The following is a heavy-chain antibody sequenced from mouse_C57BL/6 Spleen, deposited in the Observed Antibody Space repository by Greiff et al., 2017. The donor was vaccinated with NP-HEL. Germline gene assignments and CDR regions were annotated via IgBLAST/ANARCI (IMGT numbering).Heavy chain of an antibody. CDR1: GFTFSSYA. CDR2: ISSGGDYI. V-gene: IGHV5-9-1*02. CDR3: TREEVTTGYFDY. D-gene: IGHD2-2*01. J-gene: IGHJ2*01. Sequence: EVHLVESGEGLVKPGGSLKLSCAASGFTFSSYAMSWVRQTPEKRLEWVAYISSGGDYIYYADTVKGRFTISRDNARNTLYLQMSSLKSEDTAMYYCTREEVTTGYFDYWGQGTTLTVSS.